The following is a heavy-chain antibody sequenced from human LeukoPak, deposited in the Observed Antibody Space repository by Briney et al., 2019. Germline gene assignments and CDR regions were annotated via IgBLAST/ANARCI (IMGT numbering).Heavy chain of an antibody. D-gene: IGHD4-23*01. CDR1: GFTFSSYG. V-gene: IGHV3-33*01. J-gene: IGHJ6*02. CDR3: ARDCIGATVVTTLYYYHYYGMDV. Sequence: GRSLRLSCAASGFTFSSYGMHWVRQAPGKGLEWVAVIWYDGSNKYYADSVKGRFTISRDNSKNTLYLQMNSLRAEDTAVYYCARDCIGATVVTTLYYYHYYGMDVWGQGTTVTVSS. CDR2: IWYDGSNK.